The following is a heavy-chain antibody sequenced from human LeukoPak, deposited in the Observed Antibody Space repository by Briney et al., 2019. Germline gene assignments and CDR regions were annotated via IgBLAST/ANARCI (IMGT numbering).Heavy chain of an antibody. CDR1: GFTFSSYS. V-gene: IGHV3-21*01. D-gene: IGHD2-2*02. CDR2: ISSSSSYI. Sequence: GGSLRLSCAASGFTFSSYSMYWVRQAPGKGLEWVSSISSSSSYIYYADSVKGRFTISRDNAKNSLYLQMNSLRAEDTAVYYCATDEGYCSSTSCYTSAFDIWGQGTMVTVSS. J-gene: IGHJ3*02. CDR3: ATDEGYCSSTSCYTSAFDI.